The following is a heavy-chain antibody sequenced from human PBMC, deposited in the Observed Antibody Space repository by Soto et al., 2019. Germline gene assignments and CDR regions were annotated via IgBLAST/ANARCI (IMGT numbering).Heavy chain of an antibody. CDR2: VYHTGST. CDR1: GESISSINW. V-gene: IGHV4-4*02. Sequence: SETLSLTCAVSGESISSINWWIWVRPPPGKGLQWIGEVYHTGSTNYNPALKSRVTISVDKSQNHFSLNVTSVTAADTAVYYCAPSSANCARPLHDCWRQRALVTVSS. J-gene: IGHJ4*02. D-gene: IGHD2-2*02. CDR3: APSSANCARPLHDC.